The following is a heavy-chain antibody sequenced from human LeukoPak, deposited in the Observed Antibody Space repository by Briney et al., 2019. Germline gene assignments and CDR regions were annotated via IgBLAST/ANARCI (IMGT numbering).Heavy chain of an antibody. Sequence: PSETLSLTCTVSGGSISSSSYYWGLIRQPPGKGLELIGSIYYSGSTYYNPSLKSRVTISVDTSKNQFSLKLSSVTAADTAVYYCASHSYYGFDYWGQGTLVTVSS. CDR3: ASHSYYGFDY. CDR2: IYYSGST. CDR1: GGSISSSSYY. J-gene: IGHJ4*02. D-gene: IGHD1-26*01. V-gene: IGHV4-39*01.